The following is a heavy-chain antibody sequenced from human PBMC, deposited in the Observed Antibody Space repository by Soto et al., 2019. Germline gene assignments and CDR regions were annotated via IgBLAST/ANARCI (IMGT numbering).Heavy chain of an antibody. CDR2: INHSGST. V-gene: IGHV4-34*01. J-gene: IGHJ6*02. Sequence: SETLSLTCAVYGGSFSGYYWSWIRQPPGKGLEWIGEINHSGSTNYNPSLKSRVTISVDTSKNQFSLKLSPVTAADTAVYYCARGESSSSSYYYYGMDVWGQGTTVTVSS. D-gene: IGHD6-6*01. CDR1: GGSFSGYY. CDR3: ARGESSSSSYYYYGMDV.